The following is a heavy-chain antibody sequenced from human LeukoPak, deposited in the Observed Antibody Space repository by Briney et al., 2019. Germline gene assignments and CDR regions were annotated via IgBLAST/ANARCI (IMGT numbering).Heavy chain of an antibody. D-gene: IGHD6-19*01. J-gene: IGHJ4*02. CDR1: GGSISSGDYY. CDR2: IYYSGST. V-gene: IGHV4-30-4*01. CDR3: ARGGQLGYSSGWYVLDY. Sequence: PSETLFLTCTVSGGSISSGDYYWSWIRQPPGKGLEWIGYIYYSGSTYYNPSLKSRVTISVDTSKNQFSLKLSSVTAADTAVYYCARGGQLGYSSGWYVLDYWGQGTLVTVSS.